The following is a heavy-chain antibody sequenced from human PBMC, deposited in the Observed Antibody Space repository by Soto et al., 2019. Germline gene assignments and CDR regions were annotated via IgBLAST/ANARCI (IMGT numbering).Heavy chain of an antibody. J-gene: IGHJ5*02. CDR3: ARGFGEIAAAGMSGVSHFYENNWFDP. D-gene: IGHD6-13*01. V-gene: IGHV1-69*13. Sequence: EASVKVSCKASGGTFSSYAISWVRQAPGQGLEWMGGIIPIFGTANYAQKFQGRVTITADESTSTAYMELSSLRSEDTAVYYCARGFGEIAAAGMSGVSHFYENNWFDPWGQGTLVTVSS. CDR2: IIPIFGTA. CDR1: GGTFSSYA.